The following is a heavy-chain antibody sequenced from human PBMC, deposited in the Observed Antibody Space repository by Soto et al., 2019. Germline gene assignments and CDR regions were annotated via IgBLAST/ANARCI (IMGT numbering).Heavy chain of an antibody. CDR1: GGSISSYY. CDR2: IYYSGST. Sequence: LSLTCTVSGGSISSYYWSWIRQPPGKGLEWIGYIYYSGSTNYNPSLKSRVTISVDTSKNQFSLKLSSVTAADTAVYYCARGLYSYGPFDYWGQGTLVTVSS. V-gene: IGHV4-59*01. CDR3: ARGLYSYGPFDY. D-gene: IGHD5-18*01. J-gene: IGHJ4*02.